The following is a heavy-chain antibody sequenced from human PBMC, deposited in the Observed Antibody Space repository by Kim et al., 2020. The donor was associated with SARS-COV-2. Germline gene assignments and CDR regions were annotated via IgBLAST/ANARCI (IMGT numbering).Heavy chain of an antibody. J-gene: IGHJ6*04. CDR1: GFTFTSFA. CDR3: VKGPKTPTGQYYYYYGMDV. CDR2: ISARGGNT. V-gene: IGHV3-23*01. Sequence: GGSLRLSCAASGFTFTSFAMSWVRQAPGKGLEWVSSISARGGNTYYADSVTGRFTISRDNTNNMLYAQINSLRAEDTAVYFCVKGPKTPTGQYYYYYGMDVWGEGTTVTVSS.